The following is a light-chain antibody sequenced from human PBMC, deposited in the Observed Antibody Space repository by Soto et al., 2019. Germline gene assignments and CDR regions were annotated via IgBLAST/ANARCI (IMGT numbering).Light chain of an antibody. CDR2: KAS. J-gene: IGKJ1*01. CDR1: QTISSW. V-gene: IGKV1-5*03. CDR3: QHSNSYSDA. Sequence: DVRMCHSRSTLSGSIGDRVTITCRAGQTISSWFSWYQQKPGKAPKLLIYKASTLQSGVPSRFSGSGSGTEFTLTISSLQPEDFATYYCQHSNSYSDAFGEGTKVDIK.